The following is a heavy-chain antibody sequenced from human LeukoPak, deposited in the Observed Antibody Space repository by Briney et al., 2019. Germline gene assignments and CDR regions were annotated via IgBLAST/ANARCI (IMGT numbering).Heavy chain of an antibody. CDR1: GGSISSGGYS. V-gene: IGHV4-30-2*01. J-gene: IGHJ4*02. Sequence: KTSETLSLTCAVSGGSISSGGYSWSWIRQPPGKGLEWIGYIYHSGSTYYNPSLKSRVTISVDRSKNQFSLKLSSVTAADTAVYYCARSLFGWLLLLDYWGQGTLVTVSS. D-gene: IGHD3-22*01. CDR3: ARSLFGWLLLLDY. CDR2: IYHSGST.